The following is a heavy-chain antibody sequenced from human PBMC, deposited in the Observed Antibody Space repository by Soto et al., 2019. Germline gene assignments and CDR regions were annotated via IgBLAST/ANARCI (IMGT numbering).Heavy chain of an antibody. CDR1: GFTFSDYY. CDR3: ARLIAVAGLYYYAMDV. D-gene: IGHD6-19*01. J-gene: IGHJ6*02. V-gene: IGHV3-11*01. Sequence: PGGSLRLSCAASGFTFSDYYMSWIRQAPGKGLEWVSYISSSGTTIYYADSVKGRLTISRDNAKNSLYLQMNSLRAEDTAVYYCARLIAVAGLYYYAMDVWGQGTTVTVSS. CDR2: ISSSGTTI.